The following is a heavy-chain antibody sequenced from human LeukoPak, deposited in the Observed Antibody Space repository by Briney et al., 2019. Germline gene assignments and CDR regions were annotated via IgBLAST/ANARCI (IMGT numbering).Heavy chain of an antibody. V-gene: IGHV3-15*01. J-gene: IGHJ5*02. CDR1: GFTFSNAW. CDR2: IKSKTDGGTT. CDR3: GTGYGDYLEFDP. D-gene: IGHD4-17*01. Sequence: GGSLRLSCAASGFTFSNAWMNWVRQAPGKGLEWVGRIKSKTDGGTTDYAAPVKGRFTISRDNSKNTLYLQMNSLRAEDTAVYYCGTGYGDYLEFDPWGQGTLVTVSS.